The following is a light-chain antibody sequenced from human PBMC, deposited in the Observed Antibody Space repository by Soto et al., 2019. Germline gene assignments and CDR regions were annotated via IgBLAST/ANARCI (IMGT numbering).Light chain of an antibody. CDR2: QDS. CDR3: QAWDSSTWGV. CDR1: KWGDKY. V-gene: IGLV3-1*01. J-gene: IGLJ2*01. Sequence: SYELTQPPSVSVSPGQTASITCSGDKWGDKYACWYQQKPGQSPVLVIYQDSKRPSGIPERFSGSNSGNTATLTISGTQAMDEADYYCQAWDSSTWGVFGGGTKLTVL.